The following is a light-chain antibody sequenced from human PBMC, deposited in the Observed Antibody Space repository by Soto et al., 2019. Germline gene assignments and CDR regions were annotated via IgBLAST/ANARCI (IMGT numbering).Light chain of an antibody. CDR2: QHS. J-gene: IGLJ2*01. CDR1: KLGDKY. Sequence: SYELTQPPSVSVSPGQTASITCSGAKLGDKYTCWYQQKPGQSPVLVIYQHSHRPSGIPERFSGSNSGNTATLTISGTQAMDEADYYCQAWDSSTDVVFGGGTKVTVL. CDR3: QAWDSSTDVV. V-gene: IGLV3-1*01.